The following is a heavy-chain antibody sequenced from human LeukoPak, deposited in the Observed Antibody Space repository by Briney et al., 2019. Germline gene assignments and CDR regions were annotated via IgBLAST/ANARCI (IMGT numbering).Heavy chain of an antibody. V-gene: IGHV4-34*01. D-gene: IGHD3-3*01. Sequence: SETLSLTCAVYGGSFSGYYWSWIRQPPGKGLEWIGEINHRGSTNYNPSLKSRVTISVDTSKNQFSLKLSSVTAADTAVYYCARAPPRHYDFWSGYLESDAVDIWGQGTMVTVSS. CDR2: INHRGST. J-gene: IGHJ3*02. CDR3: ARAPPRHYDFWSGYLESDAVDI. CDR1: GGSFSGYY.